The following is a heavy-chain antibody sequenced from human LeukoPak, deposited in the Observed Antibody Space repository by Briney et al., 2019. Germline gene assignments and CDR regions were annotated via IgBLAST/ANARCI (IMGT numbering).Heavy chain of an antibody. V-gene: IGHV3-11*05. CDR2: ISSSSSYT. CDR3: ARVVRGVITPLFDY. Sequence: GGSLRLSCAASGFTFSDYYMSWIRQAPGKGLEWVSYISSSSSYTNYADSVKGRFTISRDNAKNSLYLQMNSLRAEDTAVYYCARVVRGVITPLFDYWGQGTLVTVSS. J-gene: IGHJ4*02. CDR1: GFTFSDYY. D-gene: IGHD3-10*01.